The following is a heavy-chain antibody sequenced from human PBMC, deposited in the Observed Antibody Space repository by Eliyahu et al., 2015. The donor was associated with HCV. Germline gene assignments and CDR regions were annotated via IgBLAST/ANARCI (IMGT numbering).Heavy chain of an antibody. J-gene: IGHJ4*02. CDR3: ARVRGALRTTPTDY. D-gene: IGHD3-10*01. Sequence: QVQLQQWGAGLLKPSETLSLTCAVXXGSFXGYYWSWIRQPPGKGLEWIGEINHSGSTNYNPSLKSRVXISVDTSKNQFSLKLSSVTAADTAVYYCARVRGALRTTPTDYWGQGTLVTVSS. V-gene: IGHV4-34*01. CDR2: INHSGST. CDR1: XGSFXGYY.